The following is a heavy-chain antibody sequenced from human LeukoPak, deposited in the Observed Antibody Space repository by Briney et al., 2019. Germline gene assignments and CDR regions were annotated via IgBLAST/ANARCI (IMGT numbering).Heavy chain of an antibody. Sequence: RASVKVSCKASGYTFTTYSMHWVRLAPGQGLEWMAIINLSGGSTDYTQKFQGRVTMTRDTSTSTVYMELSSLRSEDTAVYYCVRHNHMDVWGQGTTVTVSS. CDR3: VRHNHMDV. CDR1: GYTFTTYS. J-gene: IGHJ6*02. V-gene: IGHV1-46*01. CDR2: INLSGGST.